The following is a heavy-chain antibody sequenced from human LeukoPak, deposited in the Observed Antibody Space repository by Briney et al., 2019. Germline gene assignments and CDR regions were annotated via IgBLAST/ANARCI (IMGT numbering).Heavy chain of an antibody. CDR1: GGSISSYY. J-gene: IGHJ6*03. Sequence: SETLSLTCTVSGGSISSYYWSWIRQPPGKGLEWIGYIQYSGSTNYNPSLKSRVTISVDTSTNQFSLKLGSVAAADTAVYYCARVSWFPGTSYYYMDVWGKGTTVTVSS. D-gene: IGHD1-1*01. V-gene: IGHV4-59*01. CDR3: ARVSWFPGTSYYYMDV. CDR2: IQYSGST.